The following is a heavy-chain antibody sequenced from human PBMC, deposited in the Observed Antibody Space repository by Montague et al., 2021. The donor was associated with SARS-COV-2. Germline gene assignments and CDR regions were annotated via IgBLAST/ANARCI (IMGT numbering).Heavy chain of an antibody. CDR3: ARGRPVQGSFRHFDSISSGALDI. J-gene: IGHJ3*02. V-gene: IGHV4-34*01. CDR1: RGSFSNYY. Sequence: SETLSLTCAVSRGSFSNYYWTWIRQSPGKGLEWIGEINQGGAPNXTPSLKSRVTISLDTSKKQISLKLNSVTVADTAVFFCARGRPVQGSFRHFDSISSGALDIWAQGSLVIVFS. CDR2: INQGGAP. D-gene: IGHD3-9*01.